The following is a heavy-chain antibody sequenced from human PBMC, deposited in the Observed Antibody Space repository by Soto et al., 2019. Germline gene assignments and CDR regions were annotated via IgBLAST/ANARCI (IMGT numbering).Heavy chain of an antibody. CDR2: TWNDGSHK. V-gene: IGHV3-33*01. Sequence: QVQLVESGGGVVQPGRSLRLSCVASGFTFSTYGMHWVRQAPGKGLEWVAMTWNDGSHKYYADPVKDRFTISRDNFKNTLYLQINSLRDEDSAVYYCTTELNDMQAFDIWCQGTMVTVSS. J-gene: IGHJ3*02. CDR1: GFTFSTYG. CDR3: TTELNDMQAFDI. D-gene: IGHD1-1*01.